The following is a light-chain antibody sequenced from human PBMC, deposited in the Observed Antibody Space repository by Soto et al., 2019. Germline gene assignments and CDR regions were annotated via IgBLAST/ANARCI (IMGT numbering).Light chain of an antibody. Sequence: DIVMTQSPDSLAVSLGERATINCKSSQSVLYSSNNKNYLAWYQQKPGQPPKLLIYWASTRESGVPDRFSGSGSGTDFTLTISSLQAGDVAVYYCQQYYSTLLLTFGGGTKVEIK. CDR3: QQYYSTLLLT. CDR1: QSVLYSSNNKNY. J-gene: IGKJ4*01. V-gene: IGKV4-1*01. CDR2: WAS.